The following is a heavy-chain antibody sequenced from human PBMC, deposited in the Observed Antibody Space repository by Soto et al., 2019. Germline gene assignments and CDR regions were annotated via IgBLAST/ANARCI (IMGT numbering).Heavy chain of an antibody. V-gene: IGHV3-23*01. Sequence: GGSLRLSCAASGFTFSSYAMKWVRQAPGKGLEWVSPISESGGSTYYADSVKGRFTISRDNSKNTLYLQMSSLRAEDTAVYYCAKDVVVAATQVDDYWGQGTLVTVSS. CDR3: AKDVVVAATQVDDY. CDR2: ISESGGST. J-gene: IGHJ4*02. D-gene: IGHD2-15*01. CDR1: GFTFSSYA.